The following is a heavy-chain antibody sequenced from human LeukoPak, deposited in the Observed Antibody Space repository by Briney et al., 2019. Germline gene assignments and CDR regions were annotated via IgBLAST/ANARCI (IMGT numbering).Heavy chain of an antibody. Sequence: SETLSLTCTVSGGSISNSYWSWIRQPPGTGLEWIGYIYYNGNTNYNPSLKSRVTISVDTSKNQFSLTLSSVTAADTAMYYCAKPGRSSSWYGPFEYWGQGTLVTVSS. V-gene: IGHV4-59*03. CDR1: GGSISNSY. CDR2: IYYNGNT. CDR3: AKPGRSSSWYGPFEY. J-gene: IGHJ4*02. D-gene: IGHD6-13*01.